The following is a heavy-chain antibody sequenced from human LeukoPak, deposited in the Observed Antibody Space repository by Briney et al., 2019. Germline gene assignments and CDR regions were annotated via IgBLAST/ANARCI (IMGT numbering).Heavy chain of an antibody. D-gene: IGHD5-12*01. J-gene: IGHJ3*02. Sequence: GGSLRLSCAASGFTFSSYAMSWVRQAPGKGLEWVSAISGSGGSTYYADSVKGRFTISRDNAKNSLYLQMNSLRAEDTAVYYCARMGVATGAHFDIWGQGTMVTVSS. V-gene: IGHV3-23*01. CDR3: ARMGVATGAHFDI. CDR2: ISGSGGST. CDR1: GFTFSSYA.